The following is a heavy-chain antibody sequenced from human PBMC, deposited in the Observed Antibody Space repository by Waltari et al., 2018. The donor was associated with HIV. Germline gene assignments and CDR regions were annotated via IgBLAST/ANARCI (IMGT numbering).Heavy chain of an antibody. J-gene: IGHJ4*02. CDR3: ASGFTLDQ. V-gene: IGHV3-48*03. CDR1: GFTFSGYE. Sequence: EVQLVESGGGLIQPGGSLRLSCTVSGFTFSGYEMNWVRQAPGKGLGVISFISSIGSTTYYADSVKGRFTISRDNANNSLYLQMNSLRAEDTAVYYCASGFTLDQWGQGTLITVSS. CDR2: ISSIGSTT. D-gene: IGHD2-15*01.